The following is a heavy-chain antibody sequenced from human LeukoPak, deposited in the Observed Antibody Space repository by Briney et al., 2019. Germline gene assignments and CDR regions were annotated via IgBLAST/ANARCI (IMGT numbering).Heavy chain of an antibody. D-gene: IGHD5-12*01. Sequence: PGGSLRLSCAASGFTFSNYNMNWVRQAPGKGLEWVSSISDSTRYIYYADSVKGRFTISRDSAKNSLYLQMNSLRAEDTAVYYCARAGYSGYGDDYWGQGTLVTVSS. CDR2: ISDSTRYI. V-gene: IGHV3-21*01. CDR1: GFTFSNYN. J-gene: IGHJ4*02. CDR3: ARAGYSGYGDDY.